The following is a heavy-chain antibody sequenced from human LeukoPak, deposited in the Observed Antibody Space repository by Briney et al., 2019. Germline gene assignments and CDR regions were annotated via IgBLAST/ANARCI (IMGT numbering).Heavy chain of an antibody. D-gene: IGHD6-13*01. CDR2: IYYSGST. CDR1: GGSISSYY. CDR3: ARPPDLAATGY. J-gene: IGHJ4*02. Sequence: SETLSLTCTVSGGSISSYYWSWIRQPPGKGLEWIGYIYYSGSTNYNPSLKSRVVISVDTSKNQFSLKLASLTAADTAVYYCARPPDLAATGYWGQGTLVTVSS. V-gene: IGHV4-59*12.